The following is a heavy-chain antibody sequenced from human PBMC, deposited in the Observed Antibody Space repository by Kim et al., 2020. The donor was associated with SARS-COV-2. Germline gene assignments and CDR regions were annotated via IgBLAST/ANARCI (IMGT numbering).Heavy chain of an antibody. CDR3: AKGAFGGAVAGTQYFHH. CDR2: ISGSGGGT. Sequence: GGSLRLSCAASGFTFSTYAMSWVRQAPGKGLEWVSTISGSGGGTYYADSVKGRFTISRDTSKNTLYLQMDSLRAEDTAVYYCAKGAFGGAVAGTQYFHHWGQGTLVTVSS. J-gene: IGHJ1*01. V-gene: IGHV3-23*01. CDR1: GFTFSTYA. D-gene: IGHD6-19*01.